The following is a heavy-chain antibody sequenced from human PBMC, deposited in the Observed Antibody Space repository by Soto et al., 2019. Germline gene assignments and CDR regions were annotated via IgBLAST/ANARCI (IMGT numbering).Heavy chain of an antibody. CDR3: AKDRNYPRDQFHY. CDR2: ISANGQGI. D-gene: IGHD1-7*01. Sequence: GGSLRLSCAASGFTFSTYALSWVRQAPGRGLEWVSAISANGQGIYYADSVRGRFTISRDNSKNTIFLHMDSLRAEDTAVYYCAKDRNYPRDQFHYWGQGTLVTVSS. CDR1: GFTFSTYA. J-gene: IGHJ4*02. V-gene: IGHV3-23*01.